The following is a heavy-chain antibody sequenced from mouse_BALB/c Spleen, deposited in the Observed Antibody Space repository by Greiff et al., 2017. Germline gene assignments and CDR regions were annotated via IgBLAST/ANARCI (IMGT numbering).Heavy chain of an antibody. CDR2: IDPENGDT. CDR1: GFNIKDYY. D-gene: IGHD2-3*01. J-gene: IGHJ3*01. V-gene: IGHV14-4*02. Sequence: EVQLQQSGAELVRSGASVKLSCTASGFNIKDYYMHWVKQRPEQGLEWIGWIDPENGDTEYAPKFQGKATMTADTSSNTAYLQLSSLTSEDTAVYYCARGYDWFAYWGQGTLVTVSA. CDR3: ARGYDWFAY.